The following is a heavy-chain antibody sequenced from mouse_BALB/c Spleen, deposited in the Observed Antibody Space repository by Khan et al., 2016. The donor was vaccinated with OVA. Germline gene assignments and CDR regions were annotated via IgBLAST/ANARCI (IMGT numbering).Heavy chain of an antibody. D-gene: IGHD1-1*01. Sequence: QVQLKESGPGLVAPSQSLSITCTVSGFSLTSYGVHWVRQPPGKGLEWLGVIWAGGSTNYNSALMSRLSISKDNSKSQVFLKMNSLQTDDTAMYYCAGLYYYGSSFYAMDYWVKEPQSPSPQ. CDR2: IWAGGST. CDR1: GFSLTSYG. V-gene: IGHV2-9*02. J-gene: IGHJ4*01. CDR3: AGLYYYGSSFYAMDY.